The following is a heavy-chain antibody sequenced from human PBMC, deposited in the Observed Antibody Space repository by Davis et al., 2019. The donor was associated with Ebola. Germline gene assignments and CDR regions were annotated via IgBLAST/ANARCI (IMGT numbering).Heavy chain of an antibody. CDR1: GFTVSSNY. CDR2: IYSGGST. Sequence: GESLKISCAASGFTVSSNYMSWVRQAPGKGLEWVSVIYSGGSTYYADSVKGRFTISRDNSKNTLYLQMNSLRAEDTAVYYCARSPGYCSGGSCSTPYYYGMDVWGQGTTVTVSS. D-gene: IGHD2-15*01. J-gene: IGHJ6*02. CDR3: ARSPGYCSGGSCSTPYYYGMDV. V-gene: IGHV3-66*01.